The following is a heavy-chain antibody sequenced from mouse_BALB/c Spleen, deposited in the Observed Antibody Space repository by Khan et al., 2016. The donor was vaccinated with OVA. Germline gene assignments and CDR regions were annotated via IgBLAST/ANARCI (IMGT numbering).Heavy chain of an antibody. V-gene: IGHV5-6*01. D-gene: IGHD1-1*01. CDR3: TRFASYYSSEGFAD. Sequence: EVELVESGGDLVKPGGSLKLSCAASGFTFSTYCMSWVRQTPDKRLEWVAAISSGGSYTYYPDSVKGRFTISRDNAKNTLYLQLSSLTSEDTAMYYCTRFASYYSSEGFADWGQGTLGNGSA. CDR2: ISSGGSYT. CDR1: GFTFSTYC. J-gene: IGHJ3*01.